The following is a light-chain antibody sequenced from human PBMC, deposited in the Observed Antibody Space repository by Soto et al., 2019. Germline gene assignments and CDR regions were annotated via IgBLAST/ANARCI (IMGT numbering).Light chain of an antibody. J-gene: IGLJ1*01. CDR3: QSYDSSLSGYV. Sequence: QSVLTQPPSVSGAPGQRVTISCTGSSSNIGAGYDVHWYQQLPGTAPKLLIYVNNNRPSGVPDRFSGSKSGTSASLAITGLQAEDEADYYCQSYDSSLSGYVFGTGTEVTVL. V-gene: IGLV1-40*01. CDR2: VNN. CDR1: SSNIGAGYD.